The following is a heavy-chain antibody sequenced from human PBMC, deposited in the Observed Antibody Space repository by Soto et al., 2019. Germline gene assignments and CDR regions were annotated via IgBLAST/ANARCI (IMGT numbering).Heavy chain of an antibody. J-gene: IGHJ4*02. V-gene: IGHV3-23*01. CDR3: AKDRRAGGNSAFYFDF. CDR2: ISATGGGT. D-gene: IGHD3-16*01. Sequence: GGSLRLSCAASGFKFSNYAMSWVRQAPGKGLEWVSLISATGGGTYYADSVKGRLTISRDNSHNTLYLQVLSLTAEDTAVYYCAKDRRAGGNSAFYFDFWGQGAQVTVSS. CDR1: GFKFSNYA.